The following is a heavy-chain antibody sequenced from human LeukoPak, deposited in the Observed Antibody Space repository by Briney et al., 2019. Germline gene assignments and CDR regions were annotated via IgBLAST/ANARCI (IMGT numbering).Heavy chain of an antibody. J-gene: IGHJ4*02. CDR1: GFTFSSYE. V-gene: IGHV3-48*03. CDR3: AREPLDYYGSGSFSQFVDS. Sequence: GGSLRLSCAASGFTFSSYEMTWVRQAPGKGLEWVSYISVSGSTIYYADSVKGRFTISRDNDKNSLYLQMNSLRAEDTAVYYCAREPLDYYGSGSFSQFVDSWGQGTLVTVSS. D-gene: IGHD3-10*01. CDR2: ISVSGSTI.